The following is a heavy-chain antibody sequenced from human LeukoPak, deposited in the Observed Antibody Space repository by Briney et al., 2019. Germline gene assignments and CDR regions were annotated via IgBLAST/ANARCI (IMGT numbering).Heavy chain of an antibody. CDR2: INHSGST. J-gene: IGHJ3*02. V-gene: IGHV4-34*01. D-gene: IGHD3-22*01. Sequence: SETLSLTCTVSGGSISSYYWSWIRQPAGKGLEWIGEINHSGSTNYNPSLKSRVTISVDTSKNQFSLKLSSVTAADTAVYYCARFRNVGYYYDSSGRLNAFDIWGQGTMVTVSS. CDR1: GGSISSYY. CDR3: ARFRNVGYYYDSSGRLNAFDI.